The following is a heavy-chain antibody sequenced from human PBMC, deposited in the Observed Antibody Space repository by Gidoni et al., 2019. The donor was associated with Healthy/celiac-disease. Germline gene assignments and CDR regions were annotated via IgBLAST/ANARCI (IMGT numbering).Heavy chain of an antibody. CDR2: ISYDGSNK. J-gene: IGHJ4*02. D-gene: IGHD2-15*01. CDR3: AKVGPYCSGGSCYSPSDY. Sequence: QVQPVESGGGVVQPGRSLRLSCAASGFPFSSYCMHWVRQAPGKGPAWVAVISYDGSNKYYADSVKGRFTISRDNSKNTLYLQMNSLRAEDTAVYYCAKVGPYCSGGSCYSPSDYWGQGTLVTVSS. V-gene: IGHV3-30*18. CDR1: GFPFSSYC.